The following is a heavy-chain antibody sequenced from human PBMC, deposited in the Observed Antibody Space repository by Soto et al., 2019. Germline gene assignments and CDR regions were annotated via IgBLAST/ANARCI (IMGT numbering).Heavy chain of an antibody. CDR3: ARPSYYDSSGYSTAKPRGDY. Sequence: ESVGGVVQPGRSLRLSCAASGFTFSSYAMHWVRQAPGKGLEWVAVISYDGSNKYYADSVKGRFTISRDNSKNTLYLQMNSLRAEDTAVYYCARPSYYDSSGYSTAKPRGDYWGQGTLVTVSS. CDR1: GFTFSSYA. D-gene: IGHD3-22*01. V-gene: IGHV3-30-3*01. CDR2: ISYDGSNK. J-gene: IGHJ4*02.